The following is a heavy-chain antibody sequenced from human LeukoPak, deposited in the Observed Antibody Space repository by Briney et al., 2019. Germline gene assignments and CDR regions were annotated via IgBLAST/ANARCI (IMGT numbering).Heavy chain of an antibody. CDR2: IYSGGTT. D-gene: IGHD6-19*01. J-gene: IGHJ4*02. Sequence: GGSLRLSCAASGFSVSSNYMSWVRQAPGKGLEWVSVIYSGGTTYYADSVKGRFTISRDNSKNTLYLQMNSLRAEDTAVCYCAKDIAVAAHGGNYWGQGTLVTASS. V-gene: IGHV3-53*05. CDR1: GFSVSSNY. CDR3: AKDIAVAAHGGNY.